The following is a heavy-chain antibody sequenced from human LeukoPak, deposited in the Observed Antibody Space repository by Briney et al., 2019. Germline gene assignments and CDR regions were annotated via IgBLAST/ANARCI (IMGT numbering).Heavy chain of an antibody. Sequence: GASVKVSCKASGVTFISTAINWVRQAPGQGLEWMGRIIPILGIANYAQKFQGRVTITADKSTSTAYMELSSLRSEDTAVYYCAAKICSSTSCYNNWFDPWGQGTLVTVSS. CDR1: GVTFISTA. V-gene: IGHV1-69*04. CDR2: IIPILGIA. CDR3: AAKICSSTSCYNNWFDP. J-gene: IGHJ5*02. D-gene: IGHD2-2*02.